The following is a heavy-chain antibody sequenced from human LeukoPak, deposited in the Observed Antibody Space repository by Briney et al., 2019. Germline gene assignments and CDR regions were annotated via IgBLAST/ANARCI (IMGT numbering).Heavy chain of an antibody. CDR2: ISGSGGST. V-gene: IGHV3-23*01. Sequence: GGSLRLSCAASGFTFSSYAMSWVRQAPGKGLEWVSTISGSGGSTYYADSVKGRFTISRDNSKNTLYLQMNSLRAEDTAVYYCAKGVVATIRVGEYYFDYWGQGTLVTVSS. CDR3: AKGVVATIRVGEYYFDY. D-gene: IGHD5-12*01. J-gene: IGHJ4*02. CDR1: GFTFSSYA.